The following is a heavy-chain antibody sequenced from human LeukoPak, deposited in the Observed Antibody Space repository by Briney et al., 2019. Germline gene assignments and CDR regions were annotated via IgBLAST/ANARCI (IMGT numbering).Heavy chain of an antibody. Sequence: PSETLSLTCTVSGGSISSHYWTWIRQPPGKGLEWIGYIYDSGSTTYIPSLKSRVTISVDTSKNQFSLKLSSLTAADTAVYYCTRDRGDGYNEWGQGTLVTVSS. CDR1: GGSISSHY. J-gene: IGHJ4*02. CDR2: IYDSGST. D-gene: IGHD5-24*01. CDR3: TRDRGDGYNE. V-gene: IGHV4-59*11.